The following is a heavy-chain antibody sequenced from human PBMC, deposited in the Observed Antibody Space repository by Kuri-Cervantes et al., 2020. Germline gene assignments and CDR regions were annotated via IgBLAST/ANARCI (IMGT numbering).Heavy chain of an antibody. CDR2: INQPGNEK. Sequence: GESLKISCAASAFTFRNYWMSWVRQAPGKGLEWVANINQPGNEKYYLDSVKGRFTISRDNAKNTLYLQMNSLRAEDTAVYYCARDRIESLKTYVLRYFDWSSKEGGMDVWGQGTTVTVSS. V-gene: IGHV3-7*01. J-gene: IGHJ6*02. CDR3: ARDRIESLKTYVLRYFDWSSKEGGMDV. CDR1: AFTFRNYW. D-gene: IGHD3-9*01.